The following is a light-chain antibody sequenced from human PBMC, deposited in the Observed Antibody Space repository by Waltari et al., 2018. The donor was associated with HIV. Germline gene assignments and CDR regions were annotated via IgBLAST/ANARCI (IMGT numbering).Light chain of an antibody. CDR2: YDN. CDR1: NIATKS. V-gene: IGLV3-21*04. Sequence: SYVLTQPPSVSVAPGKTARITCGGNNIATKSVHWYQQKPGLAPVLVIYYDNDRPSGIPERFSGSNSGNTATLTISRVEAGDEADYYCQVWDSSSDHWVFGGGTQLTVL. J-gene: IGLJ3*02. CDR3: QVWDSSSDHWV.